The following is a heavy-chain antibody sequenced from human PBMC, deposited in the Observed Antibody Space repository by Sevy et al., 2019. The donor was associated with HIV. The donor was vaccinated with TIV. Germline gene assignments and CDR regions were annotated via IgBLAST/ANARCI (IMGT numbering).Heavy chain of an antibody. J-gene: IGHJ1*01. CDR1: GGSFSGYY. D-gene: IGHD2-15*01. Sequence: SETLSLTCAVYGGSFSGYYWSWIRQPPGKGLEWIGEINHSGSTKYNPSLKSRVTISVDTSKNQFSLKLSSVTAADTAVYYCARVRASRVATVAEYFQHWGQGTLVTVSS. CDR2: INHSGST. CDR3: ARVRASRVATVAEYFQH. V-gene: IGHV4-34*01.